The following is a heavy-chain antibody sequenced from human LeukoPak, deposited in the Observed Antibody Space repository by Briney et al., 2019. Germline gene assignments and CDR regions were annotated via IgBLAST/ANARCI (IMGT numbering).Heavy chain of an antibody. Sequence: SETLSLTCIVSGGSINSSTYYWGWIRQPPGMGLEWIGSIYYSGSIYFGGNTYYNPPLKSRVTISVDTSKNQFSLKLSSVTAADTAVYYCASTPLAVAGTPYWYFDLWGRGTLVTVSS. CDR3: ASTPLAVAGTPYWYFDL. V-gene: IGHV4-61*05. D-gene: IGHD6-19*01. CDR2: IYYSGSIYFGGNT. CDR1: GGSINSSTYY. J-gene: IGHJ2*01.